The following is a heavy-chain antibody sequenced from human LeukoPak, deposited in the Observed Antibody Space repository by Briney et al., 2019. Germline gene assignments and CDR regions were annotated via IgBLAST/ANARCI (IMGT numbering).Heavy chain of an antibody. CDR2: ISSSSSTI. J-gene: IGHJ5*02. D-gene: IGHD3-10*01. CDR3: ARGLWFGELSRNWFDP. V-gene: IGHV3-48*03. Sequence: PGGSLRLSCAASGFTFSSYEMNWVRQAPGKGLEWVSYISSSSSTIYYADSVKGRFTITRDNAKNSLYLQMNSLRVEDTAVYYCARGLWFGELSRNWFDPWGQGILVTVSS. CDR1: GFTFSSYE.